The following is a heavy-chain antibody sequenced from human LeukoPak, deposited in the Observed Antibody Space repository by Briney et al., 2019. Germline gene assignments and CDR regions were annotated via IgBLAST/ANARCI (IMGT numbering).Heavy chain of an antibody. Sequence: PSETLSLTCTVSGGSISNYYWSWIRQPPGKGLEWIAFIHYSGHTDYNPSLRGRVTISLDTSKNQFSLRLSSVTAADTAVYYCARDGARLTGTPGMDVWGQGTTVTVSS. CDR1: GGSISNYY. D-gene: IGHD6-6*01. CDR3: ARDGARLTGTPGMDV. CDR2: IHYSGHT. V-gene: IGHV4-59*01. J-gene: IGHJ6*02.